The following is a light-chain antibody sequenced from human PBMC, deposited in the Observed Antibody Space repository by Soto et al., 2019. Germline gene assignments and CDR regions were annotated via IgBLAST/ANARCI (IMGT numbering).Light chain of an antibody. J-gene: IGKJ5*01. V-gene: IGKV3-11*01. CDR1: RSVSSY. Sequence: EIVLTQSPATLSLSPGERATLSCRASRSVSSYLAWYQQKPGQAPRLLIYDASNRATGIPARFSGSGSGTDFTLTISSLEPEDFAAYYCQQRSNWPLITFGQGTRLEIK. CDR2: DAS. CDR3: QQRSNWPLIT.